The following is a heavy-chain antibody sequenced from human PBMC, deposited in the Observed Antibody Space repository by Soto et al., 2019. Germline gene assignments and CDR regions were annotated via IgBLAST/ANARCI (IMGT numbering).Heavy chain of an antibody. Sequence: SLRLSCAASGFTFSSYAMHWVRQAPGKGLEWVAVISYDGSNKYYADSVKGRFTISRDNSKNTLYLQMNSLRAEDTAVYYCARGHGDPYYFDYWGQGTMVTVSS. CDR2: ISYDGSNK. J-gene: IGHJ4*03. V-gene: IGHV3-30-3*01. D-gene: IGHD2-21*02. CDR3: ARGHGDPYYFDY. CDR1: GFTFSSYA.